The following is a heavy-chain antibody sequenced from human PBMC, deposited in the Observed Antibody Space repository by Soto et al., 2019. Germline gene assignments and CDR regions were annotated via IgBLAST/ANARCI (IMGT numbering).Heavy chain of an antibody. CDR1: GFTFSSYA. CDR3: ATIKGDYCSSTSCYNSFDY. V-gene: IGHV3-23*01. CDR2: ISGSGGST. D-gene: IGHD2-2*02. Sequence: GGSLRLSCAASGFTFSSYAMSWVRQAPGKGLEWVSAISGSGGSTYYADSVKGRFTISRDNSKNTLYLQMNSLRAEDTAVYYCATIKGDYCSSTSCYNSFDYWGQGTLVTVSS. J-gene: IGHJ4*02.